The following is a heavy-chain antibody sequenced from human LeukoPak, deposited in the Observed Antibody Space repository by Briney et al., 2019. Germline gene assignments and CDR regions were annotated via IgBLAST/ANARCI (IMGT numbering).Heavy chain of an antibody. CDR1: GFTFSSYW. Sequence: PGGSLRLSCAASGFTFSSYWMSWVRQAPGKGLEWVANIKQDGSEKYYVDSVKGRFTISRDNAKNSLYLQMNSLRAEDTAVYYCAREENYYDSSVYYCDYWGQGTLVTVSS. CDR3: AREENYYDSSVYYCDY. J-gene: IGHJ4*02. CDR2: IKQDGSEK. V-gene: IGHV3-7*01. D-gene: IGHD3-22*01.